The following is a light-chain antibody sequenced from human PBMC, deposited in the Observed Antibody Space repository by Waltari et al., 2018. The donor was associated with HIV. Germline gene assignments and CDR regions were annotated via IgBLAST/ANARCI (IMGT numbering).Light chain of an antibody. CDR2: EVN. CDR1: SPAAGRHDS. Sequence: QSALTQPPSASGSPGQSVTISCTGPSPAAGRHDSLSWYQPHPGQAPKLLIYEVNKRPSGVPDRFSGSKSGNTASLTVSGLQAEDEAEYYCTSYAGINPVAFGGGTNLTVL. J-gene: IGLJ2*01. V-gene: IGLV2-8*01. CDR3: TSYAGINPVA.